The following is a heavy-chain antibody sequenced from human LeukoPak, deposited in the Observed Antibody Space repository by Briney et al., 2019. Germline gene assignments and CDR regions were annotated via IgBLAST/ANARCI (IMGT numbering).Heavy chain of an antibody. J-gene: IGHJ6*03. V-gene: IGHV3-74*01. CDR3: AKRYFDWLSRSSPYYYYMDV. Sequence: GGSLRLSCAASGFTFSSYWMHWVRQAPGKGLVWVSRINSDGSSTSYADSVKGRFTISRDNAKNTLYLQMNSLRAEDTAVYYCAKRYFDWLSRSSPYYYYMDVWGKGTTVTVSS. CDR1: GFTFSSYW. CDR2: INSDGSST. D-gene: IGHD3-9*01.